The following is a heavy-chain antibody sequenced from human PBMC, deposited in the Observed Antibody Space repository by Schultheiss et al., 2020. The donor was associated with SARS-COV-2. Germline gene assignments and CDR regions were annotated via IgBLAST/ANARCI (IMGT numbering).Heavy chain of an antibody. CDR1: GFTFSRHG. D-gene: IGHD5-24*01. J-gene: IGHJ4*02. Sequence: GGSLRLSCAASGFTFSRHGMHWVRQAPGKGLEWLAVIVSDGSQKYYADSVKGRFTISRDNSKNTLYLQMNSLRADDTAVYYCARDSRWLQGFDYWGQGTLVTVSS. CDR3: ARDSRWLQGFDY. V-gene: IGHV3-33*08. CDR2: IVSDGSQK.